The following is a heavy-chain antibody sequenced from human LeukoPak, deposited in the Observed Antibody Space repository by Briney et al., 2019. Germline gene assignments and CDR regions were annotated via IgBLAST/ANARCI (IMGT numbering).Heavy chain of an antibody. J-gene: IGHJ4*02. V-gene: IGHV3-7*01. CDR2: IKQDGSEK. Sequence: PGGSLRLSCAASGFTFSSYWMSWVRQAPGKGLEWVANIKQDGSEKYYVDSVKGRFTISRDNAKNSLYLQMNSLRTEDTAVYYCARDRRYSSGWYFDYWGQGTLVTVSS. CDR1: GFTFSSYW. CDR3: ARDRRYSSGWYFDY. D-gene: IGHD6-19*01.